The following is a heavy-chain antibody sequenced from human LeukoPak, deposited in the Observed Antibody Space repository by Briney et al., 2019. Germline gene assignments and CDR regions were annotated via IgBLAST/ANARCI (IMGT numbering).Heavy chain of an antibody. CDR2: FFSSGTSSGTT. Sequence: SETLSLTCTVSGGSFTSFYWSWARQPAGKGLEWIGHFFSSGTSSGTTKYNPSFESRATISVDKSKNQFSLKLTSVTAADTAVYYCARGHSRYCSSTSCYRQYYYYYYYMDVWGKGTTVTVSS. CDR3: ARGHSRYCSSTSCYRQYYYYYYYMDV. V-gene: IGHV4-4*07. CDR1: GGSFTSFY. D-gene: IGHD2-2*01. J-gene: IGHJ6*03.